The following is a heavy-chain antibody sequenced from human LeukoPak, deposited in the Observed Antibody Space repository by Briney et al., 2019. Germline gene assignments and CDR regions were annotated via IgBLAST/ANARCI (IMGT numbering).Heavy chain of an antibody. D-gene: IGHD4-17*01. J-gene: IGHJ4*02. CDR1: GYTFTGYY. CDR3: ASSHDYGDYSDY. Sequence: ASVKVSCKASGYTFTGYYMYWVRQAPGQGLEWMGWINPNSGGTNYAQKFQGRVTMTRDTSISTAYMELSSLRSEDTAVYYCASSHDYGDYSDYWGQGTLVTVSS. V-gene: IGHV1-2*02. CDR2: INPNSGGT.